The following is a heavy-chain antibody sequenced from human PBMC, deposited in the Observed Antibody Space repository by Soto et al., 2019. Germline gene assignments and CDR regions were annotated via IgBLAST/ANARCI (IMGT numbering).Heavy chain of an antibody. J-gene: IGHJ4*02. Sequence: GGSLRLSCAASGFTFDDYAMHWVRQDPGKGLEWVSGISWNSGSIGYADSVKGRFTISRDNAKNSLYLQMNSLRAEDTALYYCAKDLAPLVPGPIDYWGQGTLVTVSS. D-gene: IGHD6-13*01. CDR3: AKDLAPLVPGPIDY. CDR1: GFTFDDYA. CDR2: ISWNSGSI. V-gene: IGHV3-9*01.